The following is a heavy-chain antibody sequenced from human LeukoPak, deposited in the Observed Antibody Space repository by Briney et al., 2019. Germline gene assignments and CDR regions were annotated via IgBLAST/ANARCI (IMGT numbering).Heavy chain of an antibody. D-gene: IGHD6-19*01. V-gene: IGHV1-2*02. CDR2: INPNSGGT. CDR3: ARDPSLGIAVAEDY. CDR1: GYTFTGYY. J-gene: IGHJ4*02. Sequence: GASVKVSCKASGYTFTGYYMHWVRQAPGQGLEWMGWINPNSGGTNYAQKFQGRVTMTRDTSISTAYMELSRLRSDGTAVYYCARDPSLGIAVAEDYWGQGTLVTVSS.